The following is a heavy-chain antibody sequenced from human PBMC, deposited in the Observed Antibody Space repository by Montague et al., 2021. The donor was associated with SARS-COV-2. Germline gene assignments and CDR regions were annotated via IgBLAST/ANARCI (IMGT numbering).Heavy chain of an antibody. J-gene: IGHJ6*02. CDR1: GFSLSTSGMC. Sequence: VKPTPTLTLTCTFSGFSLSTSGMCVSWIRQPPGKALEWLALIDWDDDKYYSTSLKTRLTISKDTSKNQVVLTMTNMDPVDTATYYCARMVTIFSLGGYYYYYGMEVWGQGTTVTVSS. CDR3: ARMVTIFSLGGYYYYYGMEV. CDR2: IDWDDDK. V-gene: IGHV2-70*01. D-gene: IGHD3-9*01.